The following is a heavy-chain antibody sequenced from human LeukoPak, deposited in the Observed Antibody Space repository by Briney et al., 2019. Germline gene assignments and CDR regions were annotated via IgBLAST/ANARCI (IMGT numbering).Heavy chain of an antibody. J-gene: IGHJ5*02. CDR1: GFTFRSYG. CDR3: ARDATGDGDLES. D-gene: IGHD4-17*01. Sequence: GGSLRLSCAASGFTFRSYGMHWVRQAPGKGLEWVAVISYDGSNKYYADSVKGRFTISRDNSKNTLYLQMNSLRSEDTAVYYCARDATGDGDLESWGQGTLVTVSP. V-gene: IGHV3-30*04. CDR2: ISYDGSNK.